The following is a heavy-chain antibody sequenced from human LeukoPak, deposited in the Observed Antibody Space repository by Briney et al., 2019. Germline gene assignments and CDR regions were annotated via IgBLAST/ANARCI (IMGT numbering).Heavy chain of an antibody. D-gene: IGHD6-13*01. CDR2: IYYSGST. Sequence: KPSETLSLTCTVSGGSISSYYWSWIRQPPGKGLEWIGYIYYSGSTNYNPSLKGRVTISVDTSKNQCSLKVSPVTAADTAVYYCARVSSSSWIFDSWGQGTLVTVAS. CDR1: GGSISSYY. J-gene: IGHJ4*02. CDR3: ARVSSSSWIFDS. V-gene: IGHV4-59*01.